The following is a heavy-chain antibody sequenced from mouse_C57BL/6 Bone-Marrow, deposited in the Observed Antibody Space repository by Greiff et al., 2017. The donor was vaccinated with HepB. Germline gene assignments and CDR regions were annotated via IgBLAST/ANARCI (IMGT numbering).Heavy chain of an antibody. D-gene: IGHD2-3*01. CDR2: IRNKANNHAT. V-gene: IGHV6-6*01. CDR3: TSIYDGYYPYYAMDY. Sequence: EVKLQESGGGLVQPGGSMKLSCAASGFTFSDAWMDWVRQSPEKGLEWVAEIRNKANNHATYYAESVKGRFTISRDESKSSVYLQMNSLRAEDTGIYYCTSIYDGYYPYYAMDYWGQGTSVTVSS. CDR1: GFTFSDAW. J-gene: IGHJ4*01.